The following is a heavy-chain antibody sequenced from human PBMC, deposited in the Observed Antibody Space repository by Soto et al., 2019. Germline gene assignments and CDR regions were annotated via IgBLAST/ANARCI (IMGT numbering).Heavy chain of an antibody. D-gene: IGHD3-10*01. CDR1: GFTFGDYA. CDR2: IRSKAYGGTT. CDR3: TRDPLYYGSGYHGMDV. V-gene: IGHV3-49*03. J-gene: IGHJ6*02. Sequence: PGGSLRLSCTASGFTFGDYAISWFRQAPGKGLEWVGFIRSKAYGGTTEYAASVKGRFTISRDDSKSIAYLQMNSLKTEDTAVYYCTRDPLYYGSGYHGMDVWGQGTTVTVSS.